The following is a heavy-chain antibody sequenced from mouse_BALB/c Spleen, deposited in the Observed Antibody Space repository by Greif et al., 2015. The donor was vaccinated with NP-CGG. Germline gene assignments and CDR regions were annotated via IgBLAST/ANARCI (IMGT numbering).Heavy chain of an antibody. J-gene: IGHJ4*01. V-gene: IGHV1S81*02. Sequence: VKLQESGAELVKPGASVKLSCKASGYTFTSYWMHWVKQRPGQGLEWIGEINPSNGRTNYNEKFKSKATLTVDKSSSTAYKQLSSLTSEDSAVYYCAIYDGYYYYAMDYWGQGTSVTVSS. CDR1: GYTFTSYW. CDR2: INPSNGRT. CDR3: AIYDGYYYYAMDY. D-gene: IGHD2-3*01.